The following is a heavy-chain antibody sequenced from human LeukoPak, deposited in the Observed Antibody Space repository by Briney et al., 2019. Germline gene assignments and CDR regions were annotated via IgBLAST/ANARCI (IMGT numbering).Heavy chain of an antibody. V-gene: IGHV1-2*02. CDR1: GYTFTGYY. CDR2: INPNSGGT. D-gene: IGHD2-2*02. Sequence: ASVTVSCKASGYTFTGYYMHWVRQAPGQGLEWMGWINPNSGGTNYAQKFQGRVTMTRDTSISTAYMELSRLRSDDTAVYYCARGAGYCSSTSCYRDYYYYYMDVWGKGTTVTVSS. CDR3: ARGAGYCSSTSCYRDYYYYYMDV. J-gene: IGHJ6*03.